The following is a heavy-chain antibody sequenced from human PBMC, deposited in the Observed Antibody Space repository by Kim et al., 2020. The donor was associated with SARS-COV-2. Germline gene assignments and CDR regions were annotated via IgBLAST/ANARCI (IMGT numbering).Heavy chain of an antibody. D-gene: IGHD1-7*01. CDR3: ASDKRYQTGTTGY. V-gene: IGHV3-11*01. J-gene: IGHJ4*02. Sequence: SADTVKGSFTISRDNAKNSMYLQMNSLRAEDTDVYYCASDKRYQTGTTGYWGQGTLVTVSS.